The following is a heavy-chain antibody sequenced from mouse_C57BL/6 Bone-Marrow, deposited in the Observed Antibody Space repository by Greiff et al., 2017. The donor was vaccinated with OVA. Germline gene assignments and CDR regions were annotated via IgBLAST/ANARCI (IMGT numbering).Heavy chain of an antibody. CDR3: ARVNYGNYFAMDY. J-gene: IGHJ4*01. CDR1: GYSITSGYY. CDR2: ISYDGSN. D-gene: IGHD2-1*01. V-gene: IGHV3-6*01. Sequence: EVQRVESGPGLVKPSQSLSLTCSVTGYSITSGYYWNWIRQFPGNKLEWMGYISYDGSNNYNPSLKNRISITRDTSKNQFFLKLNSVTTEDTATYYCARVNYGNYFAMDYWGQGTSVTVSS.